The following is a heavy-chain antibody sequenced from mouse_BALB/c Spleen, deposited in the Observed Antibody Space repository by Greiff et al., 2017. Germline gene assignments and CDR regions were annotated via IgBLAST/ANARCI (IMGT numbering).Heavy chain of an antibody. Sequence: QVQLQQPGAELVKPGASVKLSCKASGYTFTSYWMHWVKQRPGQGLEWIGEIDPSDSYTNYNQKFKGKATLTVDKSSSTAYMQLSSLTSEDSAVYYCARGGGNYNYFDYWGQGTTLTVSS. CDR1: GYTFTSYW. CDR2: IDPSDSYT. J-gene: IGHJ2*01. CDR3: ARGGGNYNYFDY. D-gene: IGHD2-1*01. V-gene: IGHV1-69*02.